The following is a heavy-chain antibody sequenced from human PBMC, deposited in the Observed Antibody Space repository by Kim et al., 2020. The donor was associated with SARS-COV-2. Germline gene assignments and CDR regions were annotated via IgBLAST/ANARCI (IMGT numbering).Heavy chain of an antibody. D-gene: IGHD6-19*01. V-gene: IGHV3-21*01. CDR3: ASEIWAGTAPVDY. CDR2: ISSSSSYI. Sequence: GGSLRLSCAASGFTFSSYSMNWVRQAPGKGLEWVSSISSSSSYIYYADSVKGRFTISRDNAKNSLYLQMNSLRAEDTAVYYCASEIWAGTAPVDYWGQGTLVTVSS. J-gene: IGHJ4*02. CDR1: GFTFSSYS.